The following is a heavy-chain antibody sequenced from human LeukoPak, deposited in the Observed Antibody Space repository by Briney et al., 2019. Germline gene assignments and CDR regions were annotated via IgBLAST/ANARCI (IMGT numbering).Heavy chain of an antibody. J-gene: IGHJ4*02. CDR3: ARVPLTGYSRSWQWYFDY. Sequence: SETLSLTCTGPGDSISSYYWSWIRQPPGKGLEWIWYIYYSGSTNYNPSLKSRVTISIDTSKNQFSLKLRSVTAADTAVYYCARVPLTGYSRSWQWYFDYWGQGTPVTVSS. V-gene: IGHV4-59*01. D-gene: IGHD6-13*01. CDR2: IYYSGST. CDR1: GDSISSYY.